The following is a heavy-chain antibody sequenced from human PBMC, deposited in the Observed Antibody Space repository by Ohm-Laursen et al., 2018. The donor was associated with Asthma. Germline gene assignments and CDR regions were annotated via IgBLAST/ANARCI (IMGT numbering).Heavy chain of an antibody. CDR2: MHSSGGA. CDR3: ARASTGWVTFDI. J-gene: IGHJ3*02. V-gene: IGHV4-59*02. Sequence: GTLSLTCAVSGGSVSGYYWSWIRQPPGRGLEWIAYMHSSGGANYNPSLQSRVTLSADTSKNRVSLKLSSVTAADTAVYYCARASTGWVTFDIWGQGTMVTVSS. CDR1: GGSVSGYY. D-gene: IGHD1-1*01.